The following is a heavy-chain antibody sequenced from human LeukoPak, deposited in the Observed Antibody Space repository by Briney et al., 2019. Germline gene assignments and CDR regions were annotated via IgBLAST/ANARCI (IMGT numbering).Heavy chain of an antibody. Sequence: SETLSLTCTVSGGSISSSSYYWGWIRQPPGKGLEWIGSIYYSGSTYYNPSLESRVTISVDTSKNQFSLKLSSVTAADTAVYYCARRPGYYYDSSGYFNDAFDIWGQGTMVTVSS. J-gene: IGHJ3*02. CDR3: ARRPGYYYDSSGYFNDAFDI. D-gene: IGHD3-22*01. CDR1: GGSISSSSYY. CDR2: IYYSGST. V-gene: IGHV4-39*01.